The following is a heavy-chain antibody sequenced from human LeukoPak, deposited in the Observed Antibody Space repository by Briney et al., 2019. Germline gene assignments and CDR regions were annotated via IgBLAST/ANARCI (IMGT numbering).Heavy chain of an antibody. D-gene: IGHD5-18*01. CDR3: AISVDTAMVDDY. Sequence: SVKVSCKASGGTFISYAISWVRQAPGQGLEWMGRIIPILGIANYAQKFQGRVTITADKSTSTAYMELSSLRSEDTAVYYCAISVDTAMVDDYWGQGTLVTVSS. V-gene: IGHV1-69*04. CDR1: GGTFISYA. J-gene: IGHJ4*02. CDR2: IIPILGIA.